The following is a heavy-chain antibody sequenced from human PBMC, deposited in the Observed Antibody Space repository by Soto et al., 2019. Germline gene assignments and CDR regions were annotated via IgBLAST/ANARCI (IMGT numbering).Heavy chain of an antibody. CDR1: GGSISSYY. Sequence: QVQLQESGPGLVKPSETLSLTCTVSGGSISSYYWSWIRQPPGKGLEWIGYIYYSASTNYKPSLESRVTISVDTSKNQFSLKLRSVTAADTAVYYCARRYGSCFDIWGQGTMVTVSS. V-gene: IGHV4-59*08. D-gene: IGHD3-10*01. CDR2: IYYSAST. CDR3: ARRYGSCFDI. J-gene: IGHJ3*02.